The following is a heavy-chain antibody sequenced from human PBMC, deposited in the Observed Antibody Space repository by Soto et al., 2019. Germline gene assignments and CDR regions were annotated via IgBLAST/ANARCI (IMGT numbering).Heavy chain of an antibody. D-gene: IGHD6-19*01. CDR3: AKDRRVVAVAAPFDY. CDR1: GFTFSSYG. J-gene: IGHJ4*02. CDR2: ISYDGSNK. V-gene: IGHV3-30*18. Sequence: QVQLVESGGGVVQPGRSLRLSCAASGFTFSSYGMHWVRQAPGKGLEWMAVISYDGSNKYYADSVKGRFTISRDNSKNTLYLQMNSLRAEDTAVYYCAKDRRVVAVAAPFDYWGQGTLVTVSS.